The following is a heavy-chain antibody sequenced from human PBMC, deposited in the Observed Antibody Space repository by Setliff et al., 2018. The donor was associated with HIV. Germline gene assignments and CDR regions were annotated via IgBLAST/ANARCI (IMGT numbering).Heavy chain of an antibody. CDR1: GGSFSGYY. Sequence: SETLSLTCAVYGGSFSGYYWSWIRQPPGKGLEWIGEINHSESTNYNPSLKSRVTISVDTSKNQFSLKLSSVTAADTAVYYCARDARIRGPSDLNCGGDCYPSDPKGGGSANRRAFDIWGQGTMVTVSS. J-gene: IGHJ3*02. V-gene: IGHV4-34*01. D-gene: IGHD2-21*02. CDR3: ARDARIRGPSDLNCGGDCYPSDPKGGGSANRRAFDI. CDR2: INHSEST.